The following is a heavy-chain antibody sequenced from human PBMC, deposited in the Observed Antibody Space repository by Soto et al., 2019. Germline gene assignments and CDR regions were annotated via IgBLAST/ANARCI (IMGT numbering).Heavy chain of an antibody. V-gene: IGHV1-69*01. D-gene: IGHD2-2*01. CDR1: GGTFGSYA. Sequence: QVQLVQSGAEVKKPGSSVKVSCKASGGTFGSYAISWVRQAPGQGLEGMGGIIPIPGTANYAQKFQGRVTIAADESTSTAYMELSSRRSEDTAVYYCARSQGSSTSLEIYYYYYYGMDVWGQGTTVTVSS. J-gene: IGHJ6*02. CDR3: ARSQGSSTSLEIYYYYYYGMDV. CDR2: IIPIPGTA.